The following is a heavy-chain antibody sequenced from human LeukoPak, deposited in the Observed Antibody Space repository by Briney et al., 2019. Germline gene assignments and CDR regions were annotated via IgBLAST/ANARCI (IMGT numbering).Heavy chain of an antibody. V-gene: IGHV1-18*01. D-gene: IGHD5-18*01. J-gene: IGHJ4*02. Sequence: GASVKVSCKASGYTFINYDINWVRQAPGQGLEWMGWISANNGNTNYALRLKGRVTMTTDTSTSTAYMEVRSLRSDDTAVYYCAREKSRYRYGYNYWGQGTLVTVSS. CDR1: GYTFINYD. CDR2: ISANNGNT. CDR3: AREKSRYRYGYNY.